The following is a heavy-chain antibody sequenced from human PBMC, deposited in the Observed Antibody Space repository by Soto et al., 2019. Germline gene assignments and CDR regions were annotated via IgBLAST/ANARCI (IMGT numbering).Heavy chain of an antibody. V-gene: IGHV3-74*01. CDR2: INSDGSST. J-gene: IGHJ6*02. CDR3: ARELPYPIPPYYYYYGMDV. Sequence: PGGSLRLSCAASGFTFSSYWMHWVRQAPGKGLVWVSRINSDGSSTSYADSVKGRFTISRDNAKNTLYLQMNSLRAEDTAVYYCARELPYPIPPYYYYYGMDVWGQGTTVTVS. D-gene: IGHD2-2*02. CDR1: GFTFSSYW.